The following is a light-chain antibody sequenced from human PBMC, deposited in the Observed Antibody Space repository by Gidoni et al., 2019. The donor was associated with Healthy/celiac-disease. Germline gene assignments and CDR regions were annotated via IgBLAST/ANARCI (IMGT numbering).Light chain of an antibody. V-gene: IGKV1-8*01. CDR1: QGISSY. J-gene: IGKJ3*01. Sequence: AIRMTQSPSSFSASTGDRVTITCRASQGISSYLAWYQQKPGKDPKLLIYAASTLQIGVPSRFSGSGSGTDFTLTISCLQSEDFATYYCQQYYSYPLTFGPGTKVDIK. CDR2: AAS. CDR3: QQYYSYPLT.